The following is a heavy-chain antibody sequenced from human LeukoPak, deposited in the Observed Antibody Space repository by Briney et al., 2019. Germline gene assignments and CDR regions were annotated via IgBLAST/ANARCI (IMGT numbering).Heavy chain of an antibody. CDR3: AKNMGGSGWSPFDY. V-gene: IGHV3-74*01. J-gene: IGHJ4*02. CDR2: IKGDGIST. Sequence: GGSLRLSCAASGFDFSSNWMHWVRHAPGQGLVWVSRIKGDGISTNYADSVKGRFTISRDIAKNTLYLQMNSLRAEDTAVFYCAKNMGGSGWSPFDYWGQGTLATVSS. D-gene: IGHD6-19*01. CDR1: GFDFSSNW.